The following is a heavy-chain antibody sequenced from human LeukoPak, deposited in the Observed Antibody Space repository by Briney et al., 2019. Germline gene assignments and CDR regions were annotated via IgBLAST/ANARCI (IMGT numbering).Heavy chain of an antibody. D-gene: IGHD6-19*01. CDR3: AKGTAVAGLYYFDY. Sequence: PGGSLRLSCAASGFTFSGSAMHWVRQASGKGLEWVGRIRSKANSYATAYAASVKGRFTIFRDDSENTAYLQMNSLRAEDTAVYYCAKGTAVAGLYYFDYWGQGTLVTVSS. J-gene: IGHJ4*02. CDR2: IRSKANSYAT. V-gene: IGHV3-73*01. CDR1: GFTFSGSA.